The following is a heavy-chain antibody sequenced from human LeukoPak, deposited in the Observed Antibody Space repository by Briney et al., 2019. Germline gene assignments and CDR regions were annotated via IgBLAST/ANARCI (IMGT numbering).Heavy chain of an antibody. CDR3: ASGYSGSYVDFWD. J-gene: IGHJ4*02. Sequence: GGSLRLSCAASGFTFSSYWMHWVRQAPGKGLVWVSRINTDGSSTSYADSVKGRFTISRDNAKNTLYLQMNSLRAEDTAVYYCASGYSGSYVDFWDWGQGTLVTVSS. V-gene: IGHV3-74*01. CDR1: GFTFSSYW. D-gene: IGHD1-26*01. CDR2: INTDGSST.